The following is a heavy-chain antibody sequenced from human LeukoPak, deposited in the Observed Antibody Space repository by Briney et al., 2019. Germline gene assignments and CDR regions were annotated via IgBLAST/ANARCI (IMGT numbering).Heavy chain of an antibody. V-gene: IGHV1-46*01. Sequence: ASVKVSCKASGYTFTSYYMHWVRPAPGQGLEWMGIINPSGGSTSYAQKFQGRVTMTRDMSTSTVYMELSSLRSEDTAVYYCARGSDYYDSSVAFDIWGQGTMVTVSS. CDR3: ARGSDYYDSSVAFDI. CDR2: INPSGGST. J-gene: IGHJ3*02. D-gene: IGHD3-22*01. CDR1: GYTFTSYY.